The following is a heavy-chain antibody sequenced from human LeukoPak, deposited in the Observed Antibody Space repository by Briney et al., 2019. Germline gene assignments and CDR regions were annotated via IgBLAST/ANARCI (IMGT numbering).Heavy chain of an antibody. CDR3: ARGRPAVVDY. CDR1: GGSFSGYY. D-gene: IGHD6-19*01. CDR2: INHSEST. V-gene: IGHV4-34*01. Sequence: SETLSLTCAVYGGSFSGYYWSWIRQPPGKGLEWIGEINHSESTNYNPSLKSRVTISVDTSKNQFSLKLSSVTAADTAVYYCARGRPAVVDYWGQGTLVTVSS. J-gene: IGHJ4*02.